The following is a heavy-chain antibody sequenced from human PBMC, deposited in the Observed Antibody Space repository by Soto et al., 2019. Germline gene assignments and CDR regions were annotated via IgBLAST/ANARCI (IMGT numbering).Heavy chain of an antibody. CDR3: VKWHTSNFDSLPFTGFDF. V-gene: IGHV3-23*01. CDR1: GFTFSDSV. CDR2: MSGDGRT. Sequence: LRLSCVGSGFTFSDSVMAWVRQAPGKGLEWLSVMSGDGRTRYALSVTGRFTISRDNSKNTLYLQMRSLRAEDAAAYYCVKWHTSNFDSLPFTGFDFWGQGTQVTVYS. D-gene: IGHD3-22*01. J-gene: IGHJ4*02.